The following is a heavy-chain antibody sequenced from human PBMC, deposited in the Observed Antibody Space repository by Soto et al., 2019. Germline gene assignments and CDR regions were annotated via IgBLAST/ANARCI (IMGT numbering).Heavy chain of an antibody. J-gene: IGHJ5*02. CDR1: GYSIIRYC. V-gene: IGHV5-51*01. Sequence: PLLFLKISCSGFGYSIIRYCVGGVLEKTGKGLEWMGIIYPGDSDTRYSPSFQGQVTISADKSISTAYLQWSSLKASDPAMYYCARHPDLERADNNGNWFDPWGQGPLVPVSS. D-gene: IGHD1-20*01. CDR2: IYPGDSDT. CDR3: ARHPDLERADNNGNWFDP.